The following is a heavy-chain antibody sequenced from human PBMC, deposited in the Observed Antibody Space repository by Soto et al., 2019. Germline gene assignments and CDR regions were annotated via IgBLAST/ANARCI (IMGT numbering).Heavy chain of an antibody. V-gene: IGHV3-23*01. J-gene: IGHJ4*02. D-gene: IGHD1-26*01. CDR2: IRDNGGDT. CDR1: GFTFSTYS. Sequence: SLKVSCAPSGFTFSTYSGSWVLQAPGKGLEWVSTIRDNGGDTYYADAVKGRFTVSRDNPKHTLYLQMRSLRAEDTAVYYCANIVNSGTHSVSGKWGQGTLVTVSS. CDR3: ANIVNSGTHSVSGK.